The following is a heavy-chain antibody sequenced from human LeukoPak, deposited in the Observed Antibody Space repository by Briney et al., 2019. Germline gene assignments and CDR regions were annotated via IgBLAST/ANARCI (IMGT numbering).Heavy chain of an antibody. CDR2: IYHSGST. V-gene: IGHV4-4*02. D-gene: IGHD4-23*01. Sequence: GSLRLSCAASGFSFDDGMSWVRQPPGKGLEWIGEIYHSGSTNYNPSLKSRVTISVDKSKNQFSLKLSSVTAADTAVYYCARERANYGGIQGAIDYWGQGTLVTVSS. J-gene: IGHJ4*02. CDR3: ARERANYGGIQGAIDY. CDR1: GFSFDDG.